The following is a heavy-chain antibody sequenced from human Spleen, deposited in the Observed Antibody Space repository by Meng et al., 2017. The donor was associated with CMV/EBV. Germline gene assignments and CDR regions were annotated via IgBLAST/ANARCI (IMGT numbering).Heavy chain of an antibody. CDR1: GFTFSSYA. J-gene: IGHJ3*02. CDR2: IYYSGST. CDR3: ARGFADAHAFDI. D-gene: IGHD3-10*01. V-gene: IGHV4-38-2*01. Sequence: GSLRLSCAASGFTFSSYAMSWVRQAPGKGLEWIGSIYYSGSTYYNPSLKSRVTISVDTSKNQFSLKLSSVTAADTAVYYCARGFADAHAFDIWGQGTMVTVSS.